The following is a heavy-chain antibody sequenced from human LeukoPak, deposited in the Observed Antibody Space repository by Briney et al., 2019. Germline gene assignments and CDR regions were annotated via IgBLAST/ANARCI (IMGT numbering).Heavy chain of an antibody. CDR1: GFTLSSYA. Sequence: GGSLRLSCAASGFTLSSYAMSWVRQAPGKGLVWVSRINSDGSSTSYADSVKGRFTISRDNAKNTLYLQMNSLRAEDTAVYYCARARLRFFDYYGMDVWGQGTTVTVSS. D-gene: IGHD3-3*01. J-gene: IGHJ6*02. V-gene: IGHV3-74*01. CDR2: INSDGSST. CDR3: ARARLRFFDYYGMDV.